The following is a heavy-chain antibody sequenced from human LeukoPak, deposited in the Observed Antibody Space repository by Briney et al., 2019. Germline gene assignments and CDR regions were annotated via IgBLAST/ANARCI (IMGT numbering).Heavy chain of an antibody. J-gene: IGHJ5*02. CDR1: GFTFSSYS. D-gene: IGHD3-10*01. V-gene: IGHV3-21*01. CDR3: ARDRAYYYGSGINWFDP. CDR2: ISSSSSYI. Sequence: GGSLRLSCAASGFTFSSYSMNWVRHAPGKGLEWVSSISSSSSYIYYADSVKGRFTIPRDNAKNSLNLQMNSLRAEDTAVYYCARDRAYYYGSGINWFDPWGQGTLVTVSS.